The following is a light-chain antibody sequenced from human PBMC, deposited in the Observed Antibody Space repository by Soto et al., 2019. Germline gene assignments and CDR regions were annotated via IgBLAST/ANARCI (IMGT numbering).Light chain of an antibody. CDR2: GAS. CDR3: QQYDRSPLT. CDR1: QSVSSSY. V-gene: IGKV3-20*01. J-gene: IGKJ4*01. Sequence: EIVLTQSPGTLSLSPGERATLSCRASQSVSSSYLAWYQQKPGQAPRLLIYGASSRATGIPDRFSGSGSGTDFTLTISRLEPEGSAVYYCQQYDRSPLTFGGGTKVEI.